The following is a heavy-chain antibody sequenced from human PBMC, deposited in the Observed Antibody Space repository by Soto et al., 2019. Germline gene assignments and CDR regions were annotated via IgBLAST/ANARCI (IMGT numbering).Heavy chain of an antibody. CDR1: GGSFSGYY. CDR2: IDHSGYT. CDR3: ARVRDWFDP. D-gene: IGHD3-3*01. V-gene: IGHV4-34*01. Sequence: SETLSLTCAVYGGSFSGYYWNWIRQPPGKGLEWIGEIDHSGYTNYNPSLKSRVTISVDTSKNQFSLRLTSVTAADTAVYYCARVRDWFDPWGQATPVTVYS. J-gene: IGHJ5*02.